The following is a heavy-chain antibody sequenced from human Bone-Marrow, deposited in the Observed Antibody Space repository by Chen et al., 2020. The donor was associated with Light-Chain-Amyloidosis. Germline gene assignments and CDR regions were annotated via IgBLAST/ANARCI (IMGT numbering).Heavy chain of an antibody. CDR3: ATDVDVGDYYETGFNY. D-gene: IGHD3-22*01. CDR2: FDPEDEEM. V-gene: IGHV1-24*01. J-gene: IGHJ4*02. CDR1: GDRLPDLA. Sequence: QVHLVQSGAEVKRPGASVKVSCKVSGDRLPDLAIHWVRQAPGKGLEWVGGFDPEDEEMMYGQKFQGRVRMIEDTSTETAYMELTSLTSEDTAIYYCATDVDVGDYYETGFNYWGQGTLVTVSS.